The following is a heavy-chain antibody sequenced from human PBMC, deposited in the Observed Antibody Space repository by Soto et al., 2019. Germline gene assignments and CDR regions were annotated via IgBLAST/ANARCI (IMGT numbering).Heavy chain of an antibody. V-gene: IGHV3-30*04. CDR3: AKDRVIQLLPIWPDP. D-gene: IGHD2-2*01. CDR1: GYTFTSYA. J-gene: IGHJ5*02. Sequence: GASVKVSCKASGYTFTSYAMHWVRQAPGKGLEWVAFVSSDGNNKYYAESVKGRFTISRDNSKNTLFLQVDRLTVDDTAVYYCAKDRVIQLLPIWPDPWGQGTLVTVSS. CDR2: VSSDGNNK.